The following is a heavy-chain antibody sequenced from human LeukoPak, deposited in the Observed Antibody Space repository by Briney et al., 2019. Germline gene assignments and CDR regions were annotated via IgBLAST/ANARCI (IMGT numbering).Heavy chain of an antibody. Sequence: SETLSLTCTVSGGSITRSNYYWGWIRQPPGKGLEWIGGIYYSGTTYYNPSLKTRVTISVDTSKNQFSLKLSSVTAADTAVYYCARRTYFDLWGRGTLVTVSS. J-gene: IGHJ2*01. CDR2: IYYSGTT. CDR1: GGSITRSNYY. V-gene: IGHV4-39*01. CDR3: ARRTYFDL.